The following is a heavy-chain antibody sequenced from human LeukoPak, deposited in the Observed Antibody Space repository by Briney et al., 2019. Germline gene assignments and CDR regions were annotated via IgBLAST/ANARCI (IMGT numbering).Heavy chain of an antibody. Sequence: ASVKVSCKPSGYTFNTYGVNWVRQAPGQGLEWMGWINTKTGNPTYAQGFTRRFVFSLDTSVSTAYLQISSLKAEDTAVYYCARDNYYHYDYWGQGTLVTVSS. J-gene: IGHJ4*02. CDR3: ARDNYYHYDY. V-gene: IGHV7-4-1*02. CDR2: INTKTGNP. CDR1: GYTFNTYG. D-gene: IGHD3-10*01.